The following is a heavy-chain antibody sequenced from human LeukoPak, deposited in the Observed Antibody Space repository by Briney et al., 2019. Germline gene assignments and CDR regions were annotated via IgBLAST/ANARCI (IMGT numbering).Heavy chain of an antibody. D-gene: IGHD2-2*01. Sequence: PSETLSLTCTVSGGSISGFYWNWIRQPPGKGLEWIGFIYYAGRTNYNPSLKSRVAISLDTSKNQFSLKLSSVTAADTAVYYCARRGGPPMPYYYYYMDVWGKGTTVTVSS. V-gene: IGHV4-59*08. CDR1: GGSISGFY. J-gene: IGHJ6*03. CDR2: IYYAGRT. CDR3: ARRGGPPMPYYYYYMDV.